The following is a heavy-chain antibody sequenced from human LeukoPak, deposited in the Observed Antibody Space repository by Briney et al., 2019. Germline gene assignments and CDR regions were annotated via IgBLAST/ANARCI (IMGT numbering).Heavy chain of an antibody. D-gene: IGHD6-13*01. CDR2: IGGSGDTT. J-gene: IGHJ4*02. Sequence: GGSLRLSCEASGSIFNNYGLAWVRQPPGKGLEWVSAIGGSGDTTYYADSVKGRFTISRDNSKNTLYLQMNSLRAEDTAIYYCAKRLYTSSWAPDDYWGQGTLVTVSS. CDR1: GSIFNNYG. V-gene: IGHV3-23*01. CDR3: AKRLYTSSWAPDDY.